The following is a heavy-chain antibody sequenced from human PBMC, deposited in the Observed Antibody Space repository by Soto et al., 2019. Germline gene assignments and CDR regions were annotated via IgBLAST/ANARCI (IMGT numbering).Heavy chain of an antibody. CDR3: VRSSDTYGSCFDS. V-gene: IGHV3-33*01. D-gene: IGHD4-17*01. CDR2: IWFDGSNK. J-gene: IGHJ4*02. CDR1: GFNFGGYG. Sequence: QVQLVESGGGVVQPGKSLRLSCAASGFNFGGYGMHWVRQAPGKGLEWVAVIWFDGSNKYYADSVKGRFTISRANSENTLYPKMNILRVEDTSVYYCVRSSDTYGSCFDSWGQGTLVTVSS.